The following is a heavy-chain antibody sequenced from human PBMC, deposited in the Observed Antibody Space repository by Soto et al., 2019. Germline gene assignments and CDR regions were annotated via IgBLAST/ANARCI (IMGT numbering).Heavy chain of an antibody. CDR3: TRFYGDYFRYYYYGMDV. CDR1: GGSISSYY. D-gene: IGHD4-17*01. V-gene: IGHV4-59*08. CDR2: IYYSGST. J-gene: IGHJ6*02. Sequence: PSETLSLTCTVSGGSISSYYWGWIRQPPGKGQEWIGYIYYSGSTNYNPSLKSRGTISVDTTKNQVSLKLSSVTAADTAVDYCTRFYGDYFRYYYYGMDVWGQGTTVTVSS.